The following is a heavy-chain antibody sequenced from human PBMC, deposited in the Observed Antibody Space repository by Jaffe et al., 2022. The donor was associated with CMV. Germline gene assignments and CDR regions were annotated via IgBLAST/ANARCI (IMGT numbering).Heavy chain of an antibody. J-gene: IGHJ4*02. CDR3: TTPSRKLFSRIAVAGMGFSDY. CDR2: IKSKTDGGTT. Sequence: EVQLVESGGGLVKPGGSLRLSCAASGFTFSNAWMSWVRQAPGKGLEWVGRIKSKTDGGTTDYAAPVKGRFTISRDDSKNTLYLQMNSLKTEDTAVYYCTTPSRKLFSRIAVAGMGFSDYWGQGTLVTVSS. CDR1: GFTFSNAW. D-gene: IGHD6-19*01. V-gene: IGHV3-15*01.